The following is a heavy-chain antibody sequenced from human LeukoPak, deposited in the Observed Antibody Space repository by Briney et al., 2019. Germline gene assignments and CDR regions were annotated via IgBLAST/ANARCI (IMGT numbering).Heavy chain of an antibody. CDR1: GFTFSSYA. Sequence: GGSLRLSCSASGFTFSSYAMHWVRQAPGKGLEFVSAISSNGGSTYYADSVKGRFTISRDNSKNSLYLQMNSLRDEDTAVYYCAKDQYGGNPQYYFDYWGQGTLVTVSS. J-gene: IGHJ4*02. V-gene: IGHV3-64*04. D-gene: IGHD4-23*01. CDR3: AKDQYGGNPQYYFDY. CDR2: ISSNGGST.